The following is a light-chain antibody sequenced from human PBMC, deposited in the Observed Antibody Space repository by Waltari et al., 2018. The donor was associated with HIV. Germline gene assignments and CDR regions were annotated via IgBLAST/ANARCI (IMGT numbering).Light chain of an antibody. J-gene: IGLJ2*01. CDR2: DVS. CDR3: RSYTSSSALYVV. V-gene: IGLV2-14*03. CDR1: SSDVGGYNY. Sequence: QSALTQPASVSGSPGQSITISCTGTSSDVGGYNYVSWYQQPPGKAPKLMIYDVSNRPSGVSNRFSGSKSGNTASLTISGLQAEDEADYYCRSYTSSSALYVVFGGGTKLTVL.